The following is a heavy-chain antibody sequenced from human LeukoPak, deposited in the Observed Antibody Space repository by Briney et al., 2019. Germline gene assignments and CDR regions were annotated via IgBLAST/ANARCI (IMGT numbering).Heavy chain of an antibody. V-gene: IGHV1-58*02. CDR3: AAVGATTFWYFDL. J-gene: IGHJ2*01. CDR1: GFTFTNSA. Sequence: SVKVSCKASGFTFTNSAMQWVRQARGQRLEWIGWIVVGNDNTNYAQKFQERVTITRDMSTSTAYMELSSLRSEDTAVYYCAAVGATTFWYFDLWGRGTLVTVSS. CDR2: IVVGNDNT. D-gene: IGHD1-26*01.